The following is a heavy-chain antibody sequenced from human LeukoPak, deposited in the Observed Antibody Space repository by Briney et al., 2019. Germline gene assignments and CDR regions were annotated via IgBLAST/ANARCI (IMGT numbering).Heavy chain of an antibody. CDR3: AREWHGDYYYYMDV. J-gene: IGHJ6*03. V-gene: IGHV3-11*04. CDR1: GFTFSDYY. Sequence: TGGSLRLSCAASGFTFSDYYMSWIRQAPGKGLEWVSYISSSGSTIYYADSVKGRFTISRDNAKNSLYLQMNSLRAEDTAVYYCAREWHGDYYYYMDVWGKGTTVTVSS. CDR2: ISSSGSTI. D-gene: IGHD3-10*01.